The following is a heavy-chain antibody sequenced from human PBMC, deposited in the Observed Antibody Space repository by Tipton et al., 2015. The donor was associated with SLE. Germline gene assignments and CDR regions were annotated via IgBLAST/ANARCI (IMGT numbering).Heavy chain of an antibody. CDR3: AKDLRGSYTPSLFDY. CDR1: GFTFSSYA. D-gene: IGHD3-10*01. Sequence: SLRLSCAASGFTFSSYAMHWVRQAPGKGLEWVAVISYDGSNKYYADSVKGRFTISRDNSKNTLYLQMNSLRAEDSAVYFCAKDLRGSYTPSLFDYWGQGTLITVSS. V-gene: IGHV3-30*04. J-gene: IGHJ4*02. CDR2: ISYDGSNK.